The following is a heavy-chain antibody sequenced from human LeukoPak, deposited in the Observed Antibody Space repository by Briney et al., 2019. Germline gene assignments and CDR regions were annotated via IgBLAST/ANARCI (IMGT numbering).Heavy chain of an antibody. Sequence: GASVKVSCKASGGTFSGYAISWVRRAPGQGLEWMGGIIPIFGTANYAQRFQGRVTITADESTSTDYMELSSLRSEDTAVYYCARLYSSSWYNWFDPWGQGTLVTVSS. CDR1: GGTFSGYA. CDR3: ARLYSSSWYNWFDP. D-gene: IGHD6-13*01. CDR2: IIPIFGTA. J-gene: IGHJ5*02. V-gene: IGHV1-69*13.